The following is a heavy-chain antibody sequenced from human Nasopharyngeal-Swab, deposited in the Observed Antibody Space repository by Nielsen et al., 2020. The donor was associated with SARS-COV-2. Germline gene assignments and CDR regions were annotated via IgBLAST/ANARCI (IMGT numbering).Heavy chain of an antibody. CDR2: IYYSGST. J-gene: IGHJ4*02. CDR1: GGSFSGYY. V-gene: IGHV4-39*01. D-gene: IGHD3-16*01. CDR3: ERQEERWPTMGEYFDY. Sequence: SETLSLTCAVYGGSFSGYYWGWIRKRPGKGLEGIGSIYYSGSTYYNPALNSRVTISVDTSKNKFSLKLSSVTAAETAVYYCERQEERWPTMGEYFDYWGQGTLVTVSS.